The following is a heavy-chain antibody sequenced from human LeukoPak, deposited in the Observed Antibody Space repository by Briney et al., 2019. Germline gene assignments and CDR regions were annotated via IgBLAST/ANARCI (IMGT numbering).Heavy chain of an antibody. Sequence: GASVKVSCKASGYTFTGYYMHWVRQAPGQGLEWMGWINPNSGGTNYAQKFQGRVTMTRDTSIGTAYMELSRLRSDDTAVYYCARTTDTAMVGFDYWGQGTLVTVSS. CDR1: GYTFTGYY. CDR3: ARTTDTAMVGFDY. V-gene: IGHV1-2*02. CDR2: INPNSGGT. J-gene: IGHJ4*02. D-gene: IGHD5-18*01.